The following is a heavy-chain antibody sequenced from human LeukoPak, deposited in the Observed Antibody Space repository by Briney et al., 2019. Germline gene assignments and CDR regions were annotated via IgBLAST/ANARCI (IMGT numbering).Heavy chain of an antibody. Sequence: SETLSLTCTVSGGSISSGDYYWSWIRQPPGKGLEWIGYIYYSGSTYYNPSLKSRVTISVDTSKNQFSLKLSSVTAADTAVYYCARQVDSAAGFFDYWGQGTLVTVSS. CDR1: GGSISSGDYY. V-gene: IGHV4-30-4*08. CDR3: ARQVDSAAGFFDY. J-gene: IGHJ4*02. D-gene: IGHD6-13*01. CDR2: IYYSGST.